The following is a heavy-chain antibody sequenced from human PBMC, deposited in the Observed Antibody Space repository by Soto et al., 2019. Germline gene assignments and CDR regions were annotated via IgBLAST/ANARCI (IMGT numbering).Heavy chain of an antibody. J-gene: IGHJ4*02. CDR3: ARPNDYWNGYGPFDY. D-gene: IGHD3-3*01. CDR1: GRSISSVGYY. V-gene: IGHV4-31*11. Sequence: SETLSLTCAVSGRSISSVGYYWSWVRQHPGKGLEWIGSISYTGNTYYNPSLENRLSISLDTSENRFYLRLNSVTAADTAIYYCARPNDYWNGYGPFDYWGQGSLVTSPQ. CDR2: ISYTGNT.